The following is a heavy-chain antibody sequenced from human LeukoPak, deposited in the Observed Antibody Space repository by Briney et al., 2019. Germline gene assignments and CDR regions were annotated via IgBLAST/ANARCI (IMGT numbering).Heavy chain of an antibody. Sequence: SETLSLICSLSGGSIHLYYWSWIRQPAGEGLEWIGRIYTSGTTNYNPCLKTRVTMSVDTSKNQFSLKLSSVTAADTAVYYCARDAIPTFSGYYYYHYMDVWGKGTTVTVSS. CDR2: IYTSGTT. D-gene: IGHD2/OR15-2a*01. V-gene: IGHV4-4*07. CDR1: GGSIHLYY. CDR3: ARDAIPTFSGYYYYHYMDV. J-gene: IGHJ6*03.